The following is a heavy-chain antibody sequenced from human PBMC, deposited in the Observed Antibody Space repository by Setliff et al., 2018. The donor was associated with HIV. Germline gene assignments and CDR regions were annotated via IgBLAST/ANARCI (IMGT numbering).Heavy chain of an antibody. CDR2: ISGYNGNT. V-gene: IGHV1-18*04. CDR1: GYTFTSCF. CDR3: ARWGPMDLWSDY. Sequence: ASVKVSCKASGYTFTSCFLHWVRQAPGQGLEWMGWISGYNGNTNHVQRFKGRVTMTADTSTSTAYMELRSLKSDDTAVYYCARWGPMDLWSDYWGQGTLVTVSS. D-gene: IGHD3-10*01. J-gene: IGHJ4*02.